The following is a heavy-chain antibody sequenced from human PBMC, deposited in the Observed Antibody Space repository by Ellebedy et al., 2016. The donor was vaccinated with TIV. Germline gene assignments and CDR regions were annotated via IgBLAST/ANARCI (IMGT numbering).Heavy chain of an antibody. D-gene: IGHD3-22*01. Sequence: GESLKISXAASGFSFKTYGMHWVRQSPGKGLEWVALMSYDGSNKYYRDSVRGRFTISRDNSKNTLYLQMNSLRTEDTAVYYCAKDGEADSTGYPTPDYWGQGTLVTVSS. V-gene: IGHV3-30*18. CDR2: MSYDGSNK. CDR1: GFSFKTYG. J-gene: IGHJ4*02. CDR3: AKDGEADSTGYPTPDY.